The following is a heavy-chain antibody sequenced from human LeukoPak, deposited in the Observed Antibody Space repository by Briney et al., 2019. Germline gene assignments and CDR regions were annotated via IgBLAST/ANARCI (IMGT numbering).Heavy chain of an antibody. CDR1: GYTFTTYG. CDR3: ARGPGYYFYHYMDV. V-gene: IGHV1-18*01. J-gene: IGHJ6*03. Sequence: ASVKVSCKASGYTFTTYGISWVRQAPGQGLEWMGWISGNNGNRNYAQNFQGRVTMTMTTDTSTTTAYMELRSLRSDDTAVYYCARGPGYYFYHYMDVWGKGTTVTVSS. CDR2: ISGNNGNR.